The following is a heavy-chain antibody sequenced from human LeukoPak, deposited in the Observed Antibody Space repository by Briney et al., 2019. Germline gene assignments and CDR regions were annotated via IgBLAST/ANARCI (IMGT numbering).Heavy chain of an antibody. J-gene: IGHJ4*02. CDR3: VRESATGTTADY. CDR1: GFTFSDYY. V-gene: IGHV3-11*06. CDR2: ISSSSDYT. D-gene: IGHD1-1*01. Sequence: GGSLRLSCAASGFTFSDYYMSWIRQAPGKGLEWVSYISSSSDYTNYADSVKGRFTISRDNAKNTLYLQMNSLRAEDTAVYFCVRESATGTTADYWGQGTLVTVSS.